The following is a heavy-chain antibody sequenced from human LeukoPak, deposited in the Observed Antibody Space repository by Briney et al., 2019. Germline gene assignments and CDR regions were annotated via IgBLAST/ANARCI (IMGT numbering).Heavy chain of an antibody. Sequence: GGSLRLSCAASGFTFTSYDMNWLRQAPGKVLECFSYITSRRGYIYYADSVKGRFTISRDNAKKSLYLQMNSLRAEDTAVYYCARGGESSVNDYWGQGTLVTVSS. CDR1: GFTFTSYD. J-gene: IGHJ4*02. V-gene: IGHV3-21*01. D-gene: IGHD2-21*01. CDR3: ARGGESSVNDY. CDR2: ITSRRGYI.